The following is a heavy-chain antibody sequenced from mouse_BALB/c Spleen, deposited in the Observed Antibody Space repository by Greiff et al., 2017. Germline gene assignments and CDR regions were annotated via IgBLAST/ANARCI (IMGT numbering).Heavy chain of an antibody. D-gene: IGHD2-4*01. CDR2: ISSGSSTI. J-gene: IGHJ2*01. Sequence: EVKLMESGGGLVQPGGSRKLSCAASGFTFSSFGMHWVRQAPEKGLEWVAYISSGSSTIYYADTVKGRFTISRDNPKNTLFLQMTSLRSEDTAMYYCARSYYDYGYFDYWGQGTTLTVSS. CDR1: GFTFSSFG. V-gene: IGHV5-17*02. CDR3: ARSYYDYGYFDY.